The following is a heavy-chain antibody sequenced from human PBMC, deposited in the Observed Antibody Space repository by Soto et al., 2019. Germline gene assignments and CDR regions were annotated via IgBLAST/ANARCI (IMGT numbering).Heavy chain of an antibody. CDR1: GFTFSSYA. V-gene: IGHV3-30-3*01. J-gene: IGHJ6*02. CDR2: ISYDGSNK. CDR3: ARDRGSSWGLDYYYGMDV. D-gene: IGHD6-13*01. Sequence: QVQLVESGGGVVQPGRSLRLSCAASGFTFSSYAMHWVRQAPGKGLEWVAVISYDGSNKYYADSVKGRFTISRDNSKNTLYRQMNSLRAEDTAVYYCARDRGSSWGLDYYYGMDVWGQGTTVTVSS.